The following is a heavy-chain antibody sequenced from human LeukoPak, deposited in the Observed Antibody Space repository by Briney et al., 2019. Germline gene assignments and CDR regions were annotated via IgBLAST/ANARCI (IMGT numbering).Heavy chain of an antibody. CDR2: TYYRSKWYH. CDR3: ARGGTVVTPTDV. V-gene: IGHV6-1*01. Sequence: SQTLSLTCAISGDSVSSNSDAWNWIRQSPSRGLEWLGRTYYRSKWYHDYAVSVKSRITINPDTSQNQFSLQLNSVTPEDTAVYYCARGGTVVTPTDVWGKGTTVTVSS. CDR1: GDSVSSNSDA. D-gene: IGHD4-23*01. J-gene: IGHJ6*04.